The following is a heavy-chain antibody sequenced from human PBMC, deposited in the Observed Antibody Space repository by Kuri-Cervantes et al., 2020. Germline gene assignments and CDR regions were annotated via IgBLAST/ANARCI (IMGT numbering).Heavy chain of an antibody. D-gene: IGHD5-18*01. J-gene: IGHJ4*02. CDR1: GFTFSSYA. CDR2: ISGSGGST. Sequence: GESLKISCAASGFTFSSYAMSWVRQAPGKGLEWVSAISGSGGSTYYTDSVKGRFTISRDNSKNTLYLQMNSLRAEDTAVYYCAKDPGGSGERGYSYGGGFDYWGQGTLVTVSS. CDR3: AKDPGGSGERGYSYGGGFDY. V-gene: IGHV3-23*01.